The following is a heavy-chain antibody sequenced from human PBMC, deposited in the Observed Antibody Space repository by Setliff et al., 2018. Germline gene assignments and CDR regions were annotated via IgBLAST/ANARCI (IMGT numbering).Heavy chain of an antibody. CDR1: GYTFTSYY. CDR3: ARVEGYNSAFDI. CDR2: INPSGGST. Sequence: GASVKVSCKASGYTFTSYYMHWVRQAPGQGLEWMGIINPSGGSTSYAQKLQGRVTMTTDTSTSTAYMELRSLRSDDTAVYYCARVEGYNSAFDIWGQGTMVTVSS. D-gene: IGHD5-12*01. V-gene: IGHV1-46*01. J-gene: IGHJ3*02.